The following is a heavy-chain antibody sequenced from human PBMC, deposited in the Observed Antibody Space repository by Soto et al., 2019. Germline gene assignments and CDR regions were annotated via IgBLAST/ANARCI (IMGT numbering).Heavy chain of an antibody. V-gene: IGHV4-59*08. J-gene: IGHJ4*02. CDR3: ARRYGYYFDY. Sequence: SETLSLTCTVSGGSISSYYWSWIRQPPGKGLEWIGYIYYSGSTNYNPSIKSRVTITVGTSKNQLSLKLSSVTAADTAVYYCARRYGYYFDYWGQGTLVTVSS. CDR1: GGSISSYY. CDR2: IYYSGST. D-gene: IGHD4-17*01.